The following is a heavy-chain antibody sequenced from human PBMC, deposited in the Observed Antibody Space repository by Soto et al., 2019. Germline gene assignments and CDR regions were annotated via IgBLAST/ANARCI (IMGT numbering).Heavy chain of an antibody. Sequence: ASVHVSCKLSVYTLPQLSIHWVRQAPGKGLEWMEGFNPEDGETIYAQKLEGRVTMTEDTSTDTAYMERRSLRSEDTAVYYYDSSGPSGYWGQATLVTVSS. V-gene: IGHV1-24*01. CDR1: VYTLPQLS. CDR2: FNPEDGET. J-gene: IGHJ4*02. D-gene: IGHD3-22*01. CDR3: DSSGPSGY.